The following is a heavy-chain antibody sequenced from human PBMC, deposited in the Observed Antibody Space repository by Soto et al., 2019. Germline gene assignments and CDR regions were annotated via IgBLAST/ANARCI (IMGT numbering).Heavy chain of an antibody. D-gene: IGHD6-19*01. V-gene: IGHV3-23*01. J-gene: IGHJ4*02. CDR1: GCTFSTYD. Sequence: GGSLRLSCAASGCTFSTYDMIWVRQAPGKGLEWVSDIRGRGNSAFYADSVKGRFTISRDKSNNTLYLQMNNLRADDTAVYYCARDGPVAGTNSFDCWGQVTLVAVSS. CDR3: ARDGPVAGTNSFDC. CDR2: IRGRGNSA.